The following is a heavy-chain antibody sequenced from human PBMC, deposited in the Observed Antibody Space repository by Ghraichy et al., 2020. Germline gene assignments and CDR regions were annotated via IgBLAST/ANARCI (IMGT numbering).Heavy chain of an antibody. J-gene: IGHJ4*02. D-gene: IGHD3-22*01. Sequence: GSLRLSCAASGFTVSSNYMSWVRQAPGKGLEWVSVIYSGGSTYYADSVKGRFTISRDNSKNTLYLQMNSLRAEDTAVYYCARSADYYDSSGYYYRGGFDYWGQGTLVTVSS. CDR1: GFTVSSNY. CDR3: ARSADYYDSSGYYYRGGFDY. CDR2: IYSGGST. V-gene: IGHV3-53*01.